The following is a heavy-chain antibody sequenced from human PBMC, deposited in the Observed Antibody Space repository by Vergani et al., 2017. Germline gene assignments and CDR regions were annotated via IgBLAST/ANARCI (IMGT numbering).Heavy chain of an antibody. CDR1: GFTFSSYS. V-gene: IGHV3-21*01. CDR3: AKFPSTVTTGVGPN. Sequence: EVQLVESGGGLVKPGGSLRLSCAASGFTFSSYSMNWVRQAPGKGLEWVSSISSSSSYIYYADSVKGRFTISRDNAKNSLYLQMNSLRAEDTAVYYCAKFPSTVTTGVGPNWGQGTLVTVSS. CDR2: ISSSSSYI. D-gene: IGHD4-17*01. J-gene: IGHJ4*02.